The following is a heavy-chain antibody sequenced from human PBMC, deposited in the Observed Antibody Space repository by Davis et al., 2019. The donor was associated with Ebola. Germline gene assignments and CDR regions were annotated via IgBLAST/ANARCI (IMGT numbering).Heavy chain of an antibody. CDR2: ISAYNGNT. V-gene: IGHV1-18*01. CDR1: GYTFTSYG. CDR3: ARDSSGWYVFDY. Sequence: ASVKVSCKASGYTFTSYGITWVRQAPGQGLEWMGWISAYNGNTNYAQKLQGRVTITRDTSASTAYMELSSLRSEDTAVYYCARDSSGWYVFDYWGQGTLVTVSS. D-gene: IGHD6-19*01. J-gene: IGHJ4*02.